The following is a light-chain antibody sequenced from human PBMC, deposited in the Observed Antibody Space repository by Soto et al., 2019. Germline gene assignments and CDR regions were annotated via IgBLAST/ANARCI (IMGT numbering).Light chain of an antibody. J-gene: IGKJ1*01. CDR1: QSVSNNY. CDR2: GAS. V-gene: IGKV3-20*01. Sequence: EIVLTQSPGTLSLSPGERATLSCRASQSVSNNYLAWYQQKPGQAPRLLIYGASNRATGIPDSFSGSGSGTDFTLTISRLEPEDVAVYYCQQYGGSGTFGQGTKVDIK. CDR3: QQYGGSGT.